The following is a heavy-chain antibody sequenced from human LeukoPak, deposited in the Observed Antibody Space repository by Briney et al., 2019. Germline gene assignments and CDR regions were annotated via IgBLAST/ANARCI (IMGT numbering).Heavy chain of an antibody. Sequence: ASVKVSCKASGYTFTSYDINWVRQATGQGLEWMGWMNPNSGNTGYAQKFQGRVTMTRNTSISTAYMELSSLRSEDTAVYYCASAVVGATGLADYWGQGTLVTVSS. V-gene: IGHV1-8*01. J-gene: IGHJ4*02. CDR1: GYTFTSYD. CDR3: ASAVVGATGLADY. CDR2: MNPNSGNT. D-gene: IGHD1-26*01.